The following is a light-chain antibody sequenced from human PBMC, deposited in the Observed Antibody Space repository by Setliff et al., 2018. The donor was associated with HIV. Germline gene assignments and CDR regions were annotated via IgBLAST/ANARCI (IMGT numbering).Light chain of an antibody. J-gene: IGLJ1*01. V-gene: IGLV2-14*03. CDR3: FSYTSSDTVV. CDR2: DVT. CDR1: SSDVGGYNY. Sequence: QSALAQPASVSGSPGQSITISCTGTSSDVGGYNYVSWYQQHPGKAPKFMIYDVTNRPSGVSDRFSGSKSGNTASLSISGLQAEDEADYFCFSYTSSDTVVFGTGTKVTVL.